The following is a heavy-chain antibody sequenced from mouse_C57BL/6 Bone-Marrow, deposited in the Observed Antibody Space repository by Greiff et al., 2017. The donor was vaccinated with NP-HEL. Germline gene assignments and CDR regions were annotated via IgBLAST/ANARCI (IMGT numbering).Heavy chain of an antibody. Sequence: DVQLVESGGGLVKPGGSLKLSCAASGFTFSSYAMSWVHQTPEKRLEWVATISDGGSYTYYPDNVKGRFTISRDNAKNNLYLQMSHLKSEDTAMYYCAKGFNWAWFAYWGQGTLVTVSA. CDR2: ISDGGSYT. J-gene: IGHJ3*01. V-gene: IGHV5-4*01. D-gene: IGHD4-1*01. CDR1: GFTFSSYA. CDR3: AKGFNWAWFAY.